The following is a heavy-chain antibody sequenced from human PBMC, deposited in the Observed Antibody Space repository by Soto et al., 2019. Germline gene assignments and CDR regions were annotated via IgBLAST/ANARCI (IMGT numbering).Heavy chain of an antibody. CDR3: ARDPEPQYYFDS. CDR2: ISGSGGTT. J-gene: IGHJ4*02. Sequence: QPQLVESGGGLVKPGGSLRLSCAASRLTFSDYYMRWIRQAPGKGLEWISYISGSGGTTYYADSVKGRFTISRDNAKNSLYLHMNSLRVEDTAIYYCARDPEPQYYFDSWGQGTLVTVSS. CDR1: RLTFSDYY. V-gene: IGHV3-11*01.